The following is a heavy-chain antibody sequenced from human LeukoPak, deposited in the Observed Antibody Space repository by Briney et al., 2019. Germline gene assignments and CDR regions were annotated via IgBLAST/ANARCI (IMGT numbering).Heavy chain of an antibody. CDR1: GGSISSGGYY. CDR3: ARDQLLRGFDS. V-gene: IGHV4-31*03. J-gene: IGHJ4*02. D-gene: IGHD2-2*01. Sequence: PSETLSLTCTVSGGSISSGGYYWSWLRQHPGTGLEWIGYIYYSGTTHYSPSLKRRLSISVDTSKNQFSLKLTSVTAADTAVYYCARDQLLRGFDSWGQGTLVTVSS. CDR2: IYYSGTT.